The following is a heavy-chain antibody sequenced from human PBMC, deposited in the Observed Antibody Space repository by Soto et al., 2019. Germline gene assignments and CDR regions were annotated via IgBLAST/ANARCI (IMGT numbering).Heavy chain of an antibody. V-gene: IGHV4-34*01. CDR1: GGSFSGYY. CDR3: ARARTLRIKLWLYWFDP. Sequence: SETLSLTCAVYGGSFSGYYWSWIRQPPGKGLEWIGEINHSGSTNYNPSLKSRVTISVDTSKNQFSLKLSSVTAADTAVYYCARARTLRIKLWLYWFDPWGEGPLGTVS. D-gene: IGHD5-18*01. CDR2: INHSGST. J-gene: IGHJ5*02.